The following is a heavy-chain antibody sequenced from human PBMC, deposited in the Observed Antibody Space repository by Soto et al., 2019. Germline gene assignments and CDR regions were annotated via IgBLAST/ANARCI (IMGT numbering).Heavy chain of an antibody. CDR1: GDSVSSNSAA. Sequence: SQTLSLTCAISGDSVSSNSAAWKWSRQSPSRGLEWLGRTYYRSKWYNDYAVSVKSRITVNPDRSKNQSSLHLNSVTPAETAVYYCASEVGATWEAYYFDYWGQGTLVTVSS. CDR2: TYYRSKWYN. D-gene: IGHD1-26*01. J-gene: IGHJ4*02. V-gene: IGHV6-1*01. CDR3: ASEVGATWEAYYFDY.